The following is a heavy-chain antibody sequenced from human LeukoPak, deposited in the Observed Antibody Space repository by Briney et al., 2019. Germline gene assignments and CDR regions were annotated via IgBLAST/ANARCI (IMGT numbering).Heavy chain of an antibody. D-gene: IGHD3-22*01. Sequence: PSETLSLPRTVSGGPISSFYRGWVPQPAGEGLGWIGRFYTSGSTNYNPSLKSRVTMSVDTSKNQFSLKLSSVTAADTAVYYCARSSPHYYDSSGYYWEFDYWGQGTLVTVSS. CDR3: ARSSPHYYDSSGYYWEFDY. J-gene: IGHJ4*02. CDR2: FYTSGST. V-gene: IGHV4-4*07. CDR1: GGPISSFY.